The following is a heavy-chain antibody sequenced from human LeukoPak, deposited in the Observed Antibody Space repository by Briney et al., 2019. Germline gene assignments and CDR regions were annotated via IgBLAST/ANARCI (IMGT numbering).Heavy chain of an antibody. CDR2: ISGGSDYI. Sequence: PGGSLRLSCSASGFTFSYYNMNWVRQAPGKRLEWVASISGGSDYIEYADSVKGRFTISRDNAKNSLYLQMNSLRAEDTAVYYCARDSSIHRVWGQGTLGTVSS. D-gene: IGHD2-21*01. CDR1: GFTFSYYN. V-gene: IGHV3-21*01. J-gene: IGHJ4*02. CDR3: ARDSSIHRV.